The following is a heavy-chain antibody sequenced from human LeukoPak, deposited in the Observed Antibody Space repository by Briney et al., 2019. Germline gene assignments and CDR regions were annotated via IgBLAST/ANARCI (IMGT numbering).Heavy chain of an antibody. CDR1: GVSINTCCYY. J-gene: IGHJ4*02. D-gene: IGHD5-18*01. CDR2: KYYSGST. CDR3: ARGRSYGFDFDS. V-gene: IGHV4-61*01. Sequence: SETLSLTCGVSGVSINTCCYYWTWIRQPPGKGLEWIGYKYYSGSTRYNSSLRSRLTISLDSSKNQFSLRLTSVTAADTAVYYCARGRSYGFDFDSWGPGTLVTVSS.